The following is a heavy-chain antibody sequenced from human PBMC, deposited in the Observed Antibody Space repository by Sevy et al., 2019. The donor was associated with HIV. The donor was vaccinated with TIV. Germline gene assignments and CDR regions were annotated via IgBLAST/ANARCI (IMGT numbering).Heavy chain of an antibody. Sequence: GGSLRLSCTASGFTFGDYCMSWVRQAPGKGLEWVAFVKSDVYGGTVDHAASVGGRFVISREDTKTIAYLQMNDLKTEDTGVYYCTRWKAAQSIFDYWGQGALVTVSS. CDR3: TRWKAAQSIFDY. V-gene: IGHV3-49*04. CDR2: VKSDVYGGTV. D-gene: IGHD6-13*01. J-gene: IGHJ4*02. CDR1: GFTFGDYC.